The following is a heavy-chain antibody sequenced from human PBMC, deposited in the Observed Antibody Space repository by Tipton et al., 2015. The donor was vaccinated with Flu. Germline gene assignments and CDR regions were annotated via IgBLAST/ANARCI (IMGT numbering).Heavy chain of an antibody. D-gene: IGHD6-13*01. CDR3: AIDDFGSSWYGY. V-gene: IGHV4-34*01. CDR1: GGSFSGYY. J-gene: IGHJ4*02. CDR2: INHSGST. Sequence: TLSLTCAVYGGSFSGYYWSWIRQPPGKGLEWIGEINHSGSTNYNPSLKSRVTISVDTSKNQFSLRLTSATAADTGVYYCAIDDFGSSWYGYWSQGSLVTVSS.